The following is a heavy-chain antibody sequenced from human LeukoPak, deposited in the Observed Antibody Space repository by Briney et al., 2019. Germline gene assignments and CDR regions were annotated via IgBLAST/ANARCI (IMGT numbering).Heavy chain of an antibody. CDR1: GYTFTDYY. CDR3: ARIRVWFGERYDH. Sequence: ASVKVSCKASGYTFTDYYMHWVRQAPGQGLEWMGWINPNNGGTEYAQKFQGRVTMARDPSISTAYMELSRLRSDDTAVYYCARIRVWFGERYDHWGQGTLVTVSS. D-gene: IGHD3-10*01. CDR2: INPNNGGT. V-gene: IGHV1-2*02. J-gene: IGHJ4*02.